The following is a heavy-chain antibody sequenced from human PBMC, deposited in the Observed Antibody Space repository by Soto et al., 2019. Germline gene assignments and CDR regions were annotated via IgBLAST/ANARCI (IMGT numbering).Heavy chain of an antibody. CDR1: GYSISSGYY. CDR2: IYHSGST. V-gene: IGHV4-38-2*01. D-gene: IGHD5-12*01. CDR3: ARVEMATIADY. Sequence: SETLSLTCAVSGYSISSGYYWGWIRQPPGKGLEWIGSIYHSGSTYYNPSLKSRVTISVDTSKNQFSLKLSSVTAADTAVYYCARVEMATIADYWGQGTLVTVYS. J-gene: IGHJ4*02.